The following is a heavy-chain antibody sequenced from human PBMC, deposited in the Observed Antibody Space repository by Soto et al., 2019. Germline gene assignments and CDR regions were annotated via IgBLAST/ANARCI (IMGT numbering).Heavy chain of an antibody. CDR2: IIPMFGIG. Sequence: QVQLVQSGAEVKMPGSSVRVSCKASGGSFSKYGISWVRQAPGQGLEWMGGIIPMFGIGNYAEKFLGRDTMTADESESTSHMALSSPSSEDAAVYVCAICYRENSFYAMDVGGQGTTVTVSS. V-gene: IGHV1-69*01. CDR3: AICYRENSFYAMDV. J-gene: IGHJ6*02. CDR1: GGSFSKYG. D-gene: IGHD2-8*01.